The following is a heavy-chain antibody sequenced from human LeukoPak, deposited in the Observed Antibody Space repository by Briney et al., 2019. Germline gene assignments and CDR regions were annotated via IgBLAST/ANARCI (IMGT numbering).Heavy chain of an antibody. CDR2: ISEDTTTQ. J-gene: IGHJ4*02. Sequence: QSGGSLRLSCAASGFTFSAYGMHWVRQAPGEGLEWVAVISEDTTTQYYGDSVKGRFTISRDNSKNTLYLHVNSLRPEDTAVYYCARRRRHFDYWGQGTLVTVSS. V-gene: IGHV3-30*03. CDR3: ARRRRHFDY. CDR1: GFTFSAYG.